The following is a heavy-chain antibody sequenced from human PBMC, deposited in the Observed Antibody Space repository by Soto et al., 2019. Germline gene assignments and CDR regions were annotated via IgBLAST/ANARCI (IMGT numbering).Heavy chain of an antibody. Sequence: QVQLVHSGAEVKKPGSSVRVSCKTSGGTFRTYAINWVRQAPGQGLEWMGSIIPLLGTVKYAQRFQGRVKITADDSTSTAYMELSSLRSEDTAVFYCARAKEYYNGYDPPYYFDYWGQGTLVTVSS. CDR2: IIPLLGTV. D-gene: IGHD5-12*01. CDR1: GGTFRTYA. V-gene: IGHV1-69*15. J-gene: IGHJ4*02. CDR3: ARAKEYYNGYDPPYYFDY.